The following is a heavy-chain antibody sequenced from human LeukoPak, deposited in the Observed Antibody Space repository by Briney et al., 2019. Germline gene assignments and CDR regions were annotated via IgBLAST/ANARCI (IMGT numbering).Heavy chain of an antibody. CDR2: ISSSSSTI. J-gene: IGHJ3*02. D-gene: IGHD2-2*01. CDR3: ARDLGYCSSTSCYGDDAFDI. Sequence: GGSLRLSCAASGFTFSSYSMNWVRQAPGKGLEWVSYISSSSSTIYYADSVKGRFTISRDNAKNSLYLQMNSLRAEDTAVYYCARDLGYCSSTSCYGDDAFDIWGQGTMVAVSS. CDR1: GFTFSSYS. V-gene: IGHV3-48*04.